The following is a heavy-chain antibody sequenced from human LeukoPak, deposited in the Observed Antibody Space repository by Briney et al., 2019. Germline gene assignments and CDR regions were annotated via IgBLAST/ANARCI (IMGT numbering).Heavy chain of an antibody. J-gene: IGHJ4*02. CDR1: GASFGTYY. Sequence: PSETLSLTCAVYGASFGTYYWTWIRQPPGKGLEWVGDVNHSGSTNYNTSLKSRVTISVDTSKNQFFLKLNSVTAADTAVYYCATTGLYDSSGYSNFDYWGQGTLVTVSS. V-gene: IGHV4-34*01. CDR3: ATTGLYDSSGYSNFDY. D-gene: IGHD3-22*01. CDR2: VNHSGST.